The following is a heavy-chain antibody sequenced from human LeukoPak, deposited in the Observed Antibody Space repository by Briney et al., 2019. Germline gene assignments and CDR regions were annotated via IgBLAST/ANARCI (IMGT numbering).Heavy chain of an antibody. D-gene: IGHD5-12*01. Sequence: GGSLRLSCVATGFTFSSYSMNWVRQAPGKGLEWVSYMSSSSSTIYDADSVKGRFTISRDNAKNSLYLQMNSLRVEDTAVYYCARDPGFRGYSGYDLGFDYWGQGTLVTVSS. J-gene: IGHJ4*02. CDR1: GFTFSSYS. CDR3: ARDPGFRGYSGYDLGFDY. V-gene: IGHV3-48*01. CDR2: MSSSSSTI.